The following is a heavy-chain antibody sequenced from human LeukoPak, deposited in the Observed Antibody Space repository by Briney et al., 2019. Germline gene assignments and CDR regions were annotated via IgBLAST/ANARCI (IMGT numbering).Heavy chain of an antibody. CDR2: ISYDGSNK. CDR3: AREASYDSSGYQYSFDY. Sequence: GGSLRLSCAASGFTFSSYAMHWVRQAQCKGLEWVAVISYDGSNKYYADSVKGRFTISRDNSKNTLYLQMNSLRAEDTAVYYCAREASYDSSGYQYSFDYWGQGTLVTVSS. J-gene: IGHJ4*02. CDR1: GFTFSSYA. V-gene: IGHV3-30*04. D-gene: IGHD3-22*01.